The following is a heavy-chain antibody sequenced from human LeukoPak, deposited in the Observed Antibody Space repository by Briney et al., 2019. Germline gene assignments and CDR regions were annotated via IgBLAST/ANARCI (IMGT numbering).Heavy chain of an antibody. Sequence: GGSLRLSCAASGFTFSSYGMHWVRQAPGKGLEWVAVIWYDGSNKYYADSVKGRFTISRDNSKNTLYLQMNSLRAEDTAVYYCAKSLSVQSYQLLQARLGVYFDYWGQGTLVTVSS. V-gene: IGHV3-33*06. CDR1: GFTFSSYG. CDR3: AKSLSVQSYQLLQARLGVYFDY. J-gene: IGHJ4*02. CDR2: IWYDGSNK. D-gene: IGHD2-2*01.